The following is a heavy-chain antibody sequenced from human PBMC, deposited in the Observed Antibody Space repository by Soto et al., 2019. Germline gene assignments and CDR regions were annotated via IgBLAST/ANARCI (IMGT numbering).Heavy chain of an antibody. V-gene: IGHV2-5*02. CDR1: GFSLSTSGAA. CDR2: IYWDGDK. J-gene: IGHJ5*02. D-gene: IGHD3-3*01. Sequence: QINLIESGPTLVKPTQTLTLTCTFSGFSLSTSGAAVGWVRQPPGRALEWLALIYWDGDKRYNASLGNRLTITKDTSMSQVGLTLTSVDPAETATYYGAHRATMTIFGLIIDNGIWFDPWGQGTRVIVSS. CDR3: AHRATMTIFGLIIDNGIWFDP.